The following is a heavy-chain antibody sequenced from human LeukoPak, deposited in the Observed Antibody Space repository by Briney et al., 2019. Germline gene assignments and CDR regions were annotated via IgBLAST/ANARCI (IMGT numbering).Heavy chain of an antibody. CDR2: INDSGST. V-gene: IGHV4-39*07. Sequence: SQTLSLTCTVSGGSISSGSYYWRWIRQSPGKGLEWIGEINDSGSTNYDPSLKSRVTISVDTSKNQISLKLTSVTAADTAVYYCARVAGDPIYYYYYMDVWGKGTTVTVSS. J-gene: IGHJ6*03. CDR1: GGSISSGSYY. CDR3: ARVAGDPIYYYYYMDV. D-gene: IGHD7-27*01.